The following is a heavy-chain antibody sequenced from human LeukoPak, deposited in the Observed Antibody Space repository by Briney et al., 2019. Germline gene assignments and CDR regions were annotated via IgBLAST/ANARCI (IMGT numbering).Heavy chain of an antibody. Sequence: SETLSLTCAVYGGSFSDYYWSWLRQPPGRGLEWIGEINHSGSTNYNPSLKSRVTTSVHTSNSQFSLKLTSVTAADTASYYCARRVRGVNDAFDTWGQGTMVTVSS. V-gene: IGHV4-34*01. CDR3: ARRVRGVNDAFDT. J-gene: IGHJ3*02. CDR2: INHSGST. CDR1: GGSFSDYY. D-gene: IGHD3-10*01.